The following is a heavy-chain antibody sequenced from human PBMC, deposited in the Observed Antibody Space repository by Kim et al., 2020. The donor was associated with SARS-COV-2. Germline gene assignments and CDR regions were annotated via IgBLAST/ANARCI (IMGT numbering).Heavy chain of an antibody. J-gene: IGHJ4*02. V-gene: IGHV3-21*01. Sequence: ADSVKGRFNISRDNAKNSLYLQMNSLRAEDTAVYYCARDGLVTTVTTVDYWGQGTLVTVSS. D-gene: IGHD4-17*01. CDR3: ARDGLVTTVTTVDY.